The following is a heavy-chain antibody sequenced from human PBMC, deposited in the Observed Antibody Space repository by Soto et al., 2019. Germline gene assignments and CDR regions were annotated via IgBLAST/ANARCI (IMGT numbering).Heavy chain of an antibody. Sequence: SETLSLTCTVSGGSISSYYWSWIRQPPGKGLEWIGYIYYSGSTNYNPSLKSRVTISVDTSKNQFSLKLSSVTAADTAVYYCARHRNIVVVPELLHMDVWGKGTTVTVSS. CDR1: GGSISSYY. V-gene: IGHV4-59*08. J-gene: IGHJ6*03. D-gene: IGHD2-2*01. CDR3: ARHRNIVVVPELLHMDV. CDR2: IYYSGST.